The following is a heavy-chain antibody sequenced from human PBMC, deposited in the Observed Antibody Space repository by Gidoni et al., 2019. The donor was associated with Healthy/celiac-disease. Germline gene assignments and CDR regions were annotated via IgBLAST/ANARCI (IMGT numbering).Heavy chain of an antibody. J-gene: IGHJ2*01. Sequence: EVQLLESGGGLVQPGGSLRLSCAASGFTFSSSAMSWVRQAPGKGLEWVSAISGSGGSTYYADSVKGRFTISRDNSKNTLYLQMNSLRAEDTAVYYCAKSPYDFWSGGPPTYWYFDLWGRGTLVTVSS. D-gene: IGHD3-3*01. CDR1: GFTFSSSA. V-gene: IGHV3-23*01. CDR2: ISGSGGST. CDR3: AKSPYDFWSGGPPTYWYFDL.